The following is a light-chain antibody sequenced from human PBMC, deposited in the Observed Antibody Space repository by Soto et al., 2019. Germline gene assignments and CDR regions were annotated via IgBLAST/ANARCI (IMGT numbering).Light chain of an antibody. CDR1: QSISSW. J-gene: IGKJ5*01. CDR2: DAY. Sequence: TQSPGTLSASVGDRVTITCRASQSISSWLAWYQRKPGKAPKLLIYDAYSLRSGVPSRFSGSESGTEFTLTINSLQPDDFATYFCQQYNSYPLTFGQGTRLEIK. CDR3: QQYNSYPLT. V-gene: IGKV1-5*01.